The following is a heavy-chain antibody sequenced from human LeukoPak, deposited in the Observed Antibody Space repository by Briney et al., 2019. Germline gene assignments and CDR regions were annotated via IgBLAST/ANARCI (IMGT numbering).Heavy chain of an antibody. CDR3: AKAHYDFWSGYYSALDY. J-gene: IGHJ4*02. CDR2: ISYDGSNK. D-gene: IGHD3-3*01. CDR1: GFTFSSYG. V-gene: IGHV3-30*18. Sequence: GGSLRLSCAASGFTFSSYGMHWVRQAPGKGLEWVAVISYDGSNKYYADSVKGRFTISRDNSKNTLYLQMNSLRAGDTAVYYCAKAHYDFWSGYYSALDYWGQGTLVTVSS.